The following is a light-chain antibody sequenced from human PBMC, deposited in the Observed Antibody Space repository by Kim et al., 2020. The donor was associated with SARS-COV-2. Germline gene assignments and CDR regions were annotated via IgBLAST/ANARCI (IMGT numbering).Light chain of an antibody. Sequence: SYELTQPPSVSVAPGKTARITCGGNNIGSKSVHWYQQKPGQAPVLVIYYDSDRPSGIPERLSGSNSGNTATLTISRVEAGDEADYYCQVWDSSSDHLFDGGTKLTVL. V-gene: IGLV3-21*04. CDR3: QVWDSSSDHL. CDR2: YDS. CDR1: NIGSKS. J-gene: IGLJ3*02.